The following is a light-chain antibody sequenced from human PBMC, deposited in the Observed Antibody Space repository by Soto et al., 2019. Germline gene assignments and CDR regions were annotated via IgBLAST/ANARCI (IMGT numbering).Light chain of an antibody. CDR2: DVN. CDR1: AYDVGAYIF. CDR3: ASYTGTNTR. J-gene: IGLJ2*01. V-gene: IGLV2-14*01. Sequence: QSVLTQPASVSGSPGQSITISCTGTAYDVGAYIFVSWYQQHPGKAPKVIIYDVNTRPSGVSNRFSGSKLGTTASLTISGLQADDEADYYCASYTGTNTRFGGGTKVTVL.